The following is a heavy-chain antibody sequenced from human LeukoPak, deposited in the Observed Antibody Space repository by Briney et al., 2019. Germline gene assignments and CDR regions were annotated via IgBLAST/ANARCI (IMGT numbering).Heavy chain of an antibody. J-gene: IGHJ4*02. CDR1: GGSFSGYY. CDR2: INHSGST. CDR3: ARTYSTGFDY. V-gene: IGHV4-34*01. Sequence: SETLSLTCAVYGGSFSGYYWSWIRHPPGKGLEWIGEINHSGSTNYNPSLKSRVTISVDTSKNQFSLKLSSVTAADTAVYYCARTYSTGFDYWGQGTLVTVSS. D-gene: IGHD2-15*01.